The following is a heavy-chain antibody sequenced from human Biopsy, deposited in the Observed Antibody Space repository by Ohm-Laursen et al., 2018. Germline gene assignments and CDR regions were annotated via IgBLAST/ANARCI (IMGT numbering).Heavy chain of an antibody. J-gene: IGHJ4*02. CDR2: ITLIFGTA. CDR3: ARDTKWLASGRIDY. D-gene: IGHD3-22*01. V-gene: IGHV1-69*13. Sequence: SAKASRKASGGTLTDYAISWVRQAPGQGLEWMGGITLIFGTANYTQKFQGVVTITADESTGTAYVDVSSLRSEDTAVDYFARDTKWLASGRIDYWGQGALVIVSS. CDR1: GGTLTDYA.